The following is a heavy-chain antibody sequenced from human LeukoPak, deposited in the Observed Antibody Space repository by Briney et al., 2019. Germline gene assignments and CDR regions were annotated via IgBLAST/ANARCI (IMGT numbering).Heavy chain of an antibody. CDR2: ISSSSSYI. D-gene: IGHD2-2*01. CDR1: GFTFSSYS. Sequence: GGSLRLSCAASGFTFSSYSMNWVRQASGKGLEWVSSISSSSSYIYYADSVKGRFTISRDNAKNSLYLQMNSLRAEDTAVYYCARGIRGYCSSTSCYPFDPWGQGTLATVSS. V-gene: IGHV3-21*01. CDR3: ARGIRGYCSSTSCYPFDP. J-gene: IGHJ5*02.